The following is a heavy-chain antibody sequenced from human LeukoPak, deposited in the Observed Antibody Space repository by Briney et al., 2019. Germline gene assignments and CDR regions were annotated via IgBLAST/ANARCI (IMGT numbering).Heavy chain of an antibody. D-gene: IGHD1-14*01. CDR1: GFAFSGYA. CDR2: LRGNGET. J-gene: IGHJ4*02. CDR3: ARASWVSTTDAVR. Sequence: GGSLRLSCTVSGFAFSGYAMSWVRQGPARGLEWVSSLRGNGETFYADSVKGRFTLSSDSSRNTVYFQLNNLRVEDTAIYYCARASWVSTTDAVRWGQGTLVTVSS. V-gene: IGHV3-23*01.